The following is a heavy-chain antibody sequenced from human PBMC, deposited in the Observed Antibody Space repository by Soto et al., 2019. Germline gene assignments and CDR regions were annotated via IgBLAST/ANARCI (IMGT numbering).Heavy chain of an antibody. D-gene: IGHD2-15*01. CDR2: ISAYNGNT. Sequence: ASVKVSCKASGYTFTSYGISWVRQAPGQGLEWMGWISAYNGNTNYAQKLQGRVTMTTDTSTSTAYMELRSLGSEDTAVYYCARAGIPVVAATLGPNWFDTWGQGTLVTVSS. J-gene: IGHJ5*02. CDR3: ARAGIPVVAATLGPNWFDT. V-gene: IGHV1-18*04. CDR1: GYTFTSYG.